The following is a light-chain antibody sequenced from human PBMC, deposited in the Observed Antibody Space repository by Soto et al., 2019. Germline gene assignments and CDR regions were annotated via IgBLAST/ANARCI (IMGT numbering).Light chain of an antibody. CDR1: QSVGRK. Sequence: DIVMTQSPATLSVSPGETAALSCRAGQSVGRKFAWYQQKPGQAPRLLIYGASTRATDIPARFRGSGSGTEFTLTISSLQSEDFAIYYCQQYNKWPYTFGQGTKLEIK. V-gene: IGKV3-15*01. J-gene: IGKJ2*01. CDR3: QQYNKWPYT. CDR2: GAS.